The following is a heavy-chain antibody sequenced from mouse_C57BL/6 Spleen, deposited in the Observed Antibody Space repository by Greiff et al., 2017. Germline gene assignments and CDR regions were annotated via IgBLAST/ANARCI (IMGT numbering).Heavy chain of an antibody. CDR2: IDPSDSET. CDR1: GYTFTSYW. Sequence: QVQLKQPGAELVRPGSSVKLSCKASGYTFTSYWMHWVKQRPIQGLEWIGDIDPSDSETHYHQKFKDKATFTVGKSSSTADMQLSRLTAEDSAVYYCASEGSKCDMDYWGQGTSVTVSS. CDR3: ASEGSKCDMDY. D-gene: IGHD1-3*01. J-gene: IGHJ4*01. V-gene: IGHV1-52*01.